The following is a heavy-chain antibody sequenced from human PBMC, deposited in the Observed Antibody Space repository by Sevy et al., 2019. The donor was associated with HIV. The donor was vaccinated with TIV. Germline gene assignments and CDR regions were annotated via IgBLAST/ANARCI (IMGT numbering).Heavy chain of an antibody. CDR1: GFTLSLYA. J-gene: IGHJ5*02. CDR2: ISYDGSNK. Sequence: GGSLRLSCAASGFTLSLYAMHWVRQAPGKGLEWVAVISYDGSNKYYADSVKGRFTISRDNSKKTVYLQMNSLRTEDTAVYYCARDQHDYGGNLRTGWFDPWGQGSLVTVSS. D-gene: IGHD4-17*01. V-gene: IGHV3-30-3*01. CDR3: ARDQHDYGGNLRTGWFDP.